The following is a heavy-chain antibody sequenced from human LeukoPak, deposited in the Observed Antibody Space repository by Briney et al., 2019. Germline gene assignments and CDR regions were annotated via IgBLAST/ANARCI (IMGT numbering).Heavy chain of an antibody. CDR1: GFTFSSYS. Sequence: GGSLRLSCAASGFTFSSYSMNWVRQAPGKGLEWVSSINSSSSYIYYADSVKGRFTISRDNAKNSLYLQMNSLRAEDTAAYYCARDKVGASTFDYWGQGTLVTVSS. J-gene: IGHJ4*02. V-gene: IGHV3-21*01. CDR2: INSSSSYI. D-gene: IGHD1-26*01. CDR3: ARDKVGASTFDY.